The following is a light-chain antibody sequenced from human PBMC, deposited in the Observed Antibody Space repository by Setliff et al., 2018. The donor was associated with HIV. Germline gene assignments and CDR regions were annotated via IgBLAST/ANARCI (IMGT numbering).Light chain of an antibody. V-gene: IGLV2-8*01. Sequence: QSVLTQPTSVSGSPGQSITISCTGTSSDVGGYNYVSWYQQHPGKAPKLMIYEVSKRPSGVPDRFSGSKSGNTASLTVSGLQAEDEADYYCSSYAGNNKGFGTGTKGTVL. J-gene: IGLJ1*01. CDR2: EVS. CDR1: SSDVGGYNY. CDR3: SSYAGNNKG.